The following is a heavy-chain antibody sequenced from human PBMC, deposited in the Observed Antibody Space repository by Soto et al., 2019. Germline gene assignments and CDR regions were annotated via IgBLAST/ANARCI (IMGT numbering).Heavy chain of an antibody. J-gene: IGHJ6*02. V-gene: IGHV4-4*07. CDR3: ARDRKQNGYYLPDYYYGMDV. Sequence: SETLSLTCTVSGGSISSYYWSWIRQPAGKGLEWIGRIYASGGTNYNPSLKSRVTMSADTSKNQLSLRLSSVAAADTAVYYCARDRKQNGYYLPDYYYGMDVWGQGTTVTVSS. D-gene: IGHD4-17*01. CDR2: IYASGGT. CDR1: GGSISSYY.